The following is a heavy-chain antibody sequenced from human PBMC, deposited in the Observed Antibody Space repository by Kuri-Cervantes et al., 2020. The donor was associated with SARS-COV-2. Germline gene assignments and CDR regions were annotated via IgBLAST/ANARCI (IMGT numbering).Heavy chain of an antibody. V-gene: IGHV3-74*01. CDR1: GFIFRSHW. D-gene: IGHD2-15*01. CDR3: TRARGGYWFDY. Sequence: GESLKISCAASGFIFRSHWMHWVRQVPGKGLVWVSRVNIDGSGTSYADSVKGRFTISRDNAKNTLYLQMNSLRAEDTAVYYCTRARGGYWFDYWGQGTLVTVSS. J-gene: IGHJ4*02. CDR2: VNIDGSGT.